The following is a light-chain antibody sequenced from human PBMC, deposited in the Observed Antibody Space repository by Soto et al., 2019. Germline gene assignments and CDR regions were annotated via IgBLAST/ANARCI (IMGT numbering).Light chain of an antibody. Sequence: QSVLTQPPSVSEAPGQTVTISFTGSSSNIGAGYEAHWYQQVPGTAPKLLIYENNNRPSGVPDRFSGSKSGTSASLAITGLQADDEAEYYCQSYDSSLSGYVFGTGTKVTVL. CDR1: SSNIGAGYE. CDR2: ENN. CDR3: QSYDSSLSGYV. J-gene: IGLJ1*01. V-gene: IGLV1-40*01.